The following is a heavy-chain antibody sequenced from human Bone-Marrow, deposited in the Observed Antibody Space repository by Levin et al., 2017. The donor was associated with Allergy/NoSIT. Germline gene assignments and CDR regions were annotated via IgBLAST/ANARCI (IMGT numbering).Heavy chain of an antibody. D-gene: IGHD3-22*01. CDR2: IYTSGST. V-gene: IGHV4-4*07. J-gene: IGHJ4*02. CDR1: GGSISSYY. CDR3: ARVRGDYYDSSGYYQDYFDY. Sequence: SQTLSLTCTVSGGSISSYYWSWIRQPAGKGLEWIGRIYTSGSTNYNPSLKSRVTMSVDTSKNQFSLKLSSVTAADTAVYYCARVRGDYYDSSGYYQDYFDYWGQGTLVTVSS.